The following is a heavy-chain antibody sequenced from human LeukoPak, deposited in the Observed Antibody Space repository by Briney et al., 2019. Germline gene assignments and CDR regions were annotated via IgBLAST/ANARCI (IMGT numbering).Heavy chain of an antibody. CDR1: GYTFTSYA. D-gene: IGHD4-17*01. CDR3: ARDPPYGSLFDY. J-gene: IGHJ4*02. CDR2: VNAGNGNT. V-gene: IGHV1-3*01. Sequence: ASVKVSCKASGYTFTSYAMHWVRQAPGQRLEWMGWVNAGNGNTKYSQKFQGRVTITRDTSASTAYMELSSLRSEDTAVYYCARDPPYGSLFDYWGQGTLVTVSS.